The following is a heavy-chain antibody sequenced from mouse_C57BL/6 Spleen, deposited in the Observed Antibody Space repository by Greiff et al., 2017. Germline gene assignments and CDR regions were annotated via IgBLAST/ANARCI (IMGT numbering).Heavy chain of an antibody. CDR3: TRGYGSNWYFDV. J-gene: IGHJ1*03. V-gene: IGHV6-6*01. D-gene: IGHD1-1*01. CDR2: IRNKANNHAT. CDR1: GFTFSDAW. Sequence: EVQLQESGGGLVQPGGSMKLSCAASGFTFSDAWMDWVRQSPEKGLEWVAEIRNKANNHATYYAEAVKGWFTISRDDSKSSVYLQMNSLRAEDTGIYYCTRGYGSNWYFDVWGTGTTVTVSS.